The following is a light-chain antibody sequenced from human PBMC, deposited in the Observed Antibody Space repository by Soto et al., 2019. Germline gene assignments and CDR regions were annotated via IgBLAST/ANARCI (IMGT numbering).Light chain of an antibody. CDR2: EVT. CDR1: STDVGAYNY. Sequence: QSALTQPPSASGSPGQSVTISCTGTSTDVGAYNYVSWYQQRPGKAPKLMIFEVTKRPSGVPDRFSGSKSGNTASLTISGVQADDEADYYCSSYAGSNSFVFGTGTKPPS. J-gene: IGLJ1*01. V-gene: IGLV2-8*01. CDR3: SSYAGSNSFV.